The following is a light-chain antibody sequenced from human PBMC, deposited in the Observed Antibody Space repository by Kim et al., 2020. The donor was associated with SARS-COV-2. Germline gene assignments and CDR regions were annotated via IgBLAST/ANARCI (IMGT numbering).Light chain of an antibody. CDR3: QQLFSYPRT. J-gene: IGKJ1*01. Sequence: ASVGDRVTITRRASRGIGTSLAWYQQKPGRAPNLLIYSVSTLQNGVPSRFSGSGSGADFTLTISGLQPEDFATYYCQQLFSYPRTFGQGTKVDIK. CDR1: RGIGTS. CDR2: SVS. V-gene: IGKV1-9*01.